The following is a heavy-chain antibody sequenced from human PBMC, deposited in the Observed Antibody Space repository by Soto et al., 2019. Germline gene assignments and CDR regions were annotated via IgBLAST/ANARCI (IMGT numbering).Heavy chain of an antibody. CDR2: INWNGGSI. CDR3: ARSYGDYSDFDY. Sequence: EVQLVESGGGLVQPGRSLRLSCAASGFTFDDYAMHWVRQVPGEGLEWVSGINWNGGSIGYADSVRGRFTISRDNAKNSLYLQMNSLRPEDTALYYCARSYGDYSDFDYWGQGTLVTVSS. D-gene: IGHD4-17*01. J-gene: IGHJ4*02. V-gene: IGHV3-9*01. CDR1: GFTFDDYA.